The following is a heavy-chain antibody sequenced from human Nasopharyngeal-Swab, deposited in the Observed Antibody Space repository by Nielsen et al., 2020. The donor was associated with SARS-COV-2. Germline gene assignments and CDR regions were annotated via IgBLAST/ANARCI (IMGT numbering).Heavy chain of an antibody. Sequence: GSLRLSCTVSGVSITSQYWSWILQPPGKGLEWIGYISHNSGTSYNPSLKSRVTMFMDTSKNQFSLRLRSVTAADTAVYYCAKEGATGWFDPWGQGTLVTVSS. CDR2: ISHNSGT. CDR1: GVSITSQY. V-gene: IGHV4-59*11. CDR3: AKEGATGWFDP. J-gene: IGHJ5*02.